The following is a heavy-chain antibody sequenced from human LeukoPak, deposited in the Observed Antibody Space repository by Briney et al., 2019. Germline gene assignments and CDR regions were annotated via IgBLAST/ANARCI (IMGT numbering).Heavy chain of an antibody. D-gene: IGHD3-10*01. Sequence: SETLSLTSTVSGGSISSYYWSWIRQPPGKGLEWIGYIYYSGSTNYNPSLKSRVTISVDTSKNQFSLKLSSVTAADTAVYYCARATDMVRGVISWFDPWGQGTLVTVSS. CDR2: IYYSGST. CDR1: GGSISSYY. J-gene: IGHJ5*02. V-gene: IGHV4-59*01. CDR3: ARATDMVRGVISWFDP.